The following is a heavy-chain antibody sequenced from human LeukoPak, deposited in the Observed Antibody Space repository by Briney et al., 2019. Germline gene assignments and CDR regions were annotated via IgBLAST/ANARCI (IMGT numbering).Heavy chain of an antibody. D-gene: IGHD1-26*01. Sequence: PSETLSLTCAVYGGSFSGYYCSWIRQPPGKGLEWIGEINHSGSTNYNPSLKSRVTISVDTSKNQFSLKLSSVTAADTAVYYCARGGSYRAPYYYYYYYMDVWGKGTTVTVSS. CDR2: INHSGST. CDR3: ARGGSYRAPYYYYYYYMDV. J-gene: IGHJ6*03. V-gene: IGHV4-34*01. CDR1: GGSFSGYY.